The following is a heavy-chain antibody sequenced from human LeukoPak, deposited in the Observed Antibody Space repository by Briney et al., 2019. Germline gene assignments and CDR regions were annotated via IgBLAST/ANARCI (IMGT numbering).Heavy chain of an antibody. CDR3: ARVGDLSLPAAILLDY. V-gene: IGHV3-30-3*01. D-gene: IGHD2-2*02. Sequence: PGGSLRLSCAASGFTFSSYAMHWVRQAPGKGLEWVAVISYDGSNKYYADSVKGRFTISRDNSKNTLYLQMNSLRAEGTAVYYCARVGDLSLPAAILLDYWGQGTLVTVSS. J-gene: IGHJ4*02. CDR2: ISYDGSNK. CDR1: GFTFSSYA.